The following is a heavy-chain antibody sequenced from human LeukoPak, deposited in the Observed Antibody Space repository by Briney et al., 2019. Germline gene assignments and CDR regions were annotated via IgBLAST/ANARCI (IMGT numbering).Heavy chain of an antibody. CDR1: GGSISSSNW. Sequence: SETLFLTCAVSGGSISSSNWWSWVRQPPGKGLEWIGEIYRSGSTNYNPSLKSRVTISVDTSKNQFSLKVTSVTAADTAVFYCARRGYAPGTFDYWGQGTLVTVSS. D-gene: IGHD3-10*01. CDR3: ARRGYAPGTFDY. V-gene: IGHV4-4*02. CDR2: IYRSGST. J-gene: IGHJ4*02.